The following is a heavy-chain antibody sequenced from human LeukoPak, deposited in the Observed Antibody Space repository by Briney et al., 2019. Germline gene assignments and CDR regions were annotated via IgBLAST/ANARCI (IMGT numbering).Heavy chain of an antibody. Sequence: GASVKVSCKASGGTFSSYAISWVRQAPGQGLEWMGGIIPIFGTANYAQKFQGRVTITADESTSTAYMELRRLRSDDTAVYYCARALELHGGDFDYWGQGTLVTVSS. CDR3: ARALELHGGDFDY. CDR2: IIPIFGTA. J-gene: IGHJ4*02. D-gene: IGHD1-7*01. V-gene: IGHV1-69*13. CDR1: GGTFSSYA.